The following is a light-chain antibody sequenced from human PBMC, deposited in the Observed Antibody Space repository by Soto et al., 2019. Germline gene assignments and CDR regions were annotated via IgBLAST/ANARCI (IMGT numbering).Light chain of an antibody. CDR1: QSISNY. Sequence: EVLLTQSPARLSLALGGRATLCCRASQSISNYLAWYQQKPGQAPRLLIYGASSRATGIPDRFSGSGSGTDFTLSISRLETEDFAVYYCQQYSSLWTFGQGTKVDIK. J-gene: IGKJ1*01. CDR2: GAS. CDR3: QQYSSLWT. V-gene: IGKV3-20*01.